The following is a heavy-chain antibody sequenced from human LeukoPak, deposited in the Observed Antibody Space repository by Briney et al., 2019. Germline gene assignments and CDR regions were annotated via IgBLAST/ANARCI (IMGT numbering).Heavy chain of an antibody. V-gene: IGHV3-33*01. Sequence: PGVTLRLTCAASGVTFSGYGMQWVRQAPGKGLEGVAVIWYDGSNKYYADSGKGRFTMYRDKCKDKLYLQMNSLSAEDTAVYYCARDHPSGALDYWGQGTLLTLSS. CDR1: GVTFSGYG. D-gene: IGHD6-19*01. J-gene: IGHJ4*02. CDR2: IWYDGSNK. CDR3: ARDHPSGALDY.